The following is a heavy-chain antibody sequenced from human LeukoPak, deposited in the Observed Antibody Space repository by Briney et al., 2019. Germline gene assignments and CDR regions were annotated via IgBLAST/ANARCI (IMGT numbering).Heavy chain of an antibody. D-gene: IGHD6-13*01. CDR2: ISYDGSNK. J-gene: IGHJ5*02. CDR1: GFTFSSYA. Sequence: GGSLRLSCAASGFTFSSYAMHWVRQAPGKGLEWVAVISYDGSNKYYADSVKGRFTISRDNSKNTLYLQMNSLRAEDTAVYYCAREQFGKKIAAAGHNWFDPWGQGTLVTVSS. CDR3: AREQFGKKIAAAGHNWFDP. V-gene: IGHV3-30*04.